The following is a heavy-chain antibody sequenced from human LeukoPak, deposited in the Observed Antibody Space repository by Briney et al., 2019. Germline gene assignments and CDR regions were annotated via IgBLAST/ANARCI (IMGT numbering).Heavy chain of an antibody. CDR3: AKDGLEPFDY. V-gene: IGHV3-43*01. D-gene: IGHD3-3*01. CDR2: ISWDGGST. Sequence: PGGSLRLSCAASGFTFDDYTMHWVRQAPGKGLEWVSLISWDGGSTYYADSVKGRSTISRDNSKNSLYLQMNSLRTEDTALYYCAKDGLEPFDYWGQGTLVTVSS. CDR1: GFTFDDYT. J-gene: IGHJ4*02.